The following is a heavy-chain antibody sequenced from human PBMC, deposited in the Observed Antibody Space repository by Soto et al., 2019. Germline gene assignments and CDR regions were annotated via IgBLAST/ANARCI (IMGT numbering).Heavy chain of an antibody. CDR3: ARYDAFKAFDL. CDR1: GFTFNSYS. D-gene: IGHD1-1*01. J-gene: IGHJ3*01. V-gene: IGHV3-21*01. CDR2: ISSGSVYT. Sequence: GGSLRLSCAASGFTFNSYSVNWVRQAPGKGLEWVASISSGSVYTDFADSVKGRFTISRDDVTNSVSLQMDSLRAEDTGIYYCARYDAFKAFDLWGQGTMVTVSS.